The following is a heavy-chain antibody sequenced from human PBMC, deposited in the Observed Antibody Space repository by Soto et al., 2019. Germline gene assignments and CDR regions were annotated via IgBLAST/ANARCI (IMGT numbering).Heavy chain of an antibody. CDR1: GFTFENYA. CDR3: AKDSWAIFGVPAGEYYAMDV. D-gene: IGHD3-3*01. J-gene: IGHJ6*02. Sequence: GSLRLSCVASGFTFENYAMSWVRQAPGKGLEWVSAISGGGGTTYYSDSVKGRFTISRDNSKNTVYLQMNDLRVEDAAEYFCAKDSWAIFGVPAGEYYAMDVWGQGTTVTVSS. CDR2: ISGGGGTT. V-gene: IGHV3-23*01.